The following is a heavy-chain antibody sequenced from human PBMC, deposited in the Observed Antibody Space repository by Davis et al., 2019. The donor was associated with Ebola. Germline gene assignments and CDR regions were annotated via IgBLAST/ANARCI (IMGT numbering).Heavy chain of an antibody. CDR3: ATSGGSSKGPFDY. V-gene: IGHV1-8*01. CDR2: VNRNSGNT. J-gene: IGHJ4*02. CDR1: LYALRTYD. D-gene: IGHD3-10*01. Sequence: SVNVSRMASLYALRTYDIHRVRLATRQGLEWLGCVNRNSGNTGLAQKCQGRFTMTRDISISTVYMVLRSLRSEDTATYYCATSGGSSKGPFDYWGQGTRVSVSS.